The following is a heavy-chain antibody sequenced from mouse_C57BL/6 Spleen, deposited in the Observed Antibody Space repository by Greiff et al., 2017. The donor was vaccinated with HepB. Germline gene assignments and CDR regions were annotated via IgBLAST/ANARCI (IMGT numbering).Heavy chain of an antibody. J-gene: IGHJ3*01. D-gene: IGHD2-1*01. CDR1: GYTFTDYN. CDR3: AKGYYGNPWFAY. Sequence: EVQLQQSGPELVKPGASVKMSCKASGYTFTDYNMHWVKQSHGKSLEWIGYINPNNGGTSYNQKFKGKATLTVNKSSSTAYMELRSLTSEESAVYYCAKGYYGNPWFAYWGQGTLVTVSA. CDR2: INPNNGGT. V-gene: IGHV1-22*01.